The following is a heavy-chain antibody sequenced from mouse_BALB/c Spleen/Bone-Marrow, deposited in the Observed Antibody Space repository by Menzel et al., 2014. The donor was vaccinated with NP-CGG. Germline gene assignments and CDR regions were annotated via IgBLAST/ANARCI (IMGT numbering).Heavy chain of an antibody. V-gene: IGHV3-2*02. CDR3: AIGSSRYYYGMDY. Sequence: EVQLVESGPGLVKPSQSLSLTCTVTDYSITSDYAWNWIRQFPGNKLEWMGYIRYSGSTSYNPSLKSRISITRDTSKNQFFLQLNSVTTEDTATYYCAIGSSRYYYGMDYWGQGTSVTVSS. CDR1: DYSITSDYA. D-gene: IGHD1-1*01. J-gene: IGHJ4*01. CDR2: IRYSGST.